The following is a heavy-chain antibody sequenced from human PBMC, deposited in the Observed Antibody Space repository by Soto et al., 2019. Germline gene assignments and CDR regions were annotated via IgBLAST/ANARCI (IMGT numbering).Heavy chain of an antibody. CDR3: ARRGQWLETGDGMDV. Sequence: SETLSLTCTVSGGSISSYYWIWIRQPPGKGLEWIGYIYYSGSTNYNPSLKSRVTISVDTSKNQFSLKLSSVTAADTAVYYCARRGQWLETGDGMDVWGQGTTVTVSS. CDR2: IYYSGST. CDR1: GGSISSYY. D-gene: IGHD6-19*01. V-gene: IGHV4-59*08. J-gene: IGHJ6*02.